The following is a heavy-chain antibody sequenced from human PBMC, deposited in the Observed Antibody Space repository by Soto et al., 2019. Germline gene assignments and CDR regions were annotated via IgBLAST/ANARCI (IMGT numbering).Heavy chain of an antibody. CDR3: ARDRGRDIVSVPAAKQIWFDL. J-gene: IGHJ5*02. Sequence: QVQLVQSGAEVKKPGSSVKVSCKASGGTFSSYAISWVRQAPGQGLEWMGGIIPIFGTANYAQKFQGRVTITADESTSTAYMELSSLRSEEAAVYYCARDRGRDIVSVPAAKQIWFDLWGQGTLVTVSS. V-gene: IGHV1-69*12. D-gene: IGHD2-2*01. CDR1: GGTFSSYA. CDR2: IIPIFGTA.